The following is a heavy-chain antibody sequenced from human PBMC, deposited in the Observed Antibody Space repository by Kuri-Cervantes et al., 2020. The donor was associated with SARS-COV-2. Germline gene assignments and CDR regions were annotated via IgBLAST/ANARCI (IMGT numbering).Heavy chain of an antibody. CDR3: ARSGWGSGSYYSTYYYYYMDV. CDR1: GGTFSSYA. V-gene: IGHV1-69*13. D-gene: IGHD3-10*01. Sequence: SVKVFCKASGGTFSSYAISWVRQAPGQGLEWMGGIIPIFGTANYAQKFQGRVTITADESTSTAYMELSSLRSEDTAVYYCARSGWGSGSYYSTYYYYYMDVWGKGTTVTVSS. CDR2: IIPIFGTA. J-gene: IGHJ6*03.